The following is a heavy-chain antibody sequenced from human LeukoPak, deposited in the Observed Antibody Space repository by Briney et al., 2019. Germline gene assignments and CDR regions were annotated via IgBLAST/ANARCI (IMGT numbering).Heavy chain of an antibody. CDR1: GGTFSSYA. Sequence: ASVKVSCKASGGTFSSYAISWVRQAPGQGLEWMGGIIPIFGTANYAQKFQGRVTITADESTSTAHMELSSLRSEDTAVYYCARDAKQYDSSGYYYPWGQGTLVTVSS. J-gene: IGHJ5*02. V-gene: IGHV1-69*13. CDR2: IIPIFGTA. CDR3: ARDAKQYDSSGYYYP. D-gene: IGHD3-22*01.